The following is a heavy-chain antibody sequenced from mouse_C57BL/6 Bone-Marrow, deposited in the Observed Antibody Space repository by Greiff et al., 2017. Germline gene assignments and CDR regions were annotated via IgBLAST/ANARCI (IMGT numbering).Heavy chain of an antibody. V-gene: IGHV5-12*01. J-gene: IGHJ3*01. D-gene: IGHD2-12*01. CDR2: ISNGGGST. CDR1: GFTFSDYY. Sequence: EVKLMESGGGLVQPGGSLKLSCAASGFTFSDYYMHWVRQTPEKRLEWVAYISNGGGSTYYPDTVKGRFTIARDNAKNTLYLQMSSLKSEDTAMYYCARHGHDSPFAYWGQGTLVTVSA. CDR3: ARHGHDSPFAY.